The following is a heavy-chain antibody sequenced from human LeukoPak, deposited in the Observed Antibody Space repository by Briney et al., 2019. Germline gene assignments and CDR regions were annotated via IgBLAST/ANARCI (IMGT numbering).Heavy chain of an antibody. Sequence: GGSLRLSCAASGFTFSSYAMSWVRQAPGKGLEWVSAISGGGGSTYYTDSVKGRFTISRDNSKNTLYLQMNSLRAEDTAVYYCARDKVVGATLFDYWGQGTLVTVSS. D-gene: IGHD1-26*01. CDR3: ARDKVVGATLFDY. J-gene: IGHJ4*02. CDR2: ISGGGGST. V-gene: IGHV3-23*01. CDR1: GFTFSSYA.